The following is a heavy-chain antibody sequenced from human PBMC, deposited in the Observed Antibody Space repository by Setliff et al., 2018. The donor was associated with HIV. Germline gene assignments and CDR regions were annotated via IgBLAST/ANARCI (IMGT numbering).Heavy chain of an antibody. CDR3: ARAYDSSGDMDY. D-gene: IGHD3-22*01. CDR2: INPNRGGT. V-gene: IGHV1-2*02. J-gene: IGHJ4*02. Sequence: ASVKVSCKASGYNFNVYYMHWVRQAPGQGLGWMGWINPNRGGTNFAQKFQGRVTMERDTSISTAYMELIRLTSDDTATYYCARAYDSSGDMDYWGRGTLVTVSS. CDR1: GYNFNVYY.